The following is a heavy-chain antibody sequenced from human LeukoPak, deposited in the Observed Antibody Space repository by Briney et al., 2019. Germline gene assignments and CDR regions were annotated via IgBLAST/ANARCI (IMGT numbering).Heavy chain of an antibody. CDR3: ARVKSDGLLWFGSPTGWFDP. J-gene: IGHJ5*02. D-gene: IGHD3-10*01. CDR1: GYTFTSYA. Sequence: ASVKVSCKASGYTFTSYAMHWVRQAPGQRLEWMGWINAGNGNTKYSQKFQGRVTITRDTSASTAYMELSSLRSEDTAVYYCARVKSDGLLWFGSPTGWFDPWGQGTLVTVSS. CDR2: INAGNGNT. V-gene: IGHV1-3*01.